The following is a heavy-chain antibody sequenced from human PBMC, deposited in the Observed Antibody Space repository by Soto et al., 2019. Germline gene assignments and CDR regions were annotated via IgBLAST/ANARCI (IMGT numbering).Heavy chain of an antibody. V-gene: IGHV4-61*01. Sequence: SETLSLTCTASGGSVSSGSYYWSWIRQPPGKGLEWIGYIYYSGSTNYNPSLKSRVTISVDTSKNQFSLKLSSVTAADTAVYYCARARRGYCSGGSCQYYFDYWGQGTLVTVSS. CDR1: GGSVSSGSYY. D-gene: IGHD2-15*01. CDR3: ARARRGYCSGGSCQYYFDY. J-gene: IGHJ4*02. CDR2: IYYSGST.